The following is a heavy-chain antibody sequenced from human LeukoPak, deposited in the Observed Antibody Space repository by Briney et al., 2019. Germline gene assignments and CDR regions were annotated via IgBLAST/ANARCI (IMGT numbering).Heavy chain of an antibody. CDR3: AKAQHGYDISTFDY. J-gene: IGHJ4*02. CDR1: GFSFDTYA. CDR2: ISGSGGTT. Sequence: PGGSLRLSCAASGFSFDTYAMSWVRQAPGKGLEWVSAISGSGGTTYDADSVKGRFTISRDNSKNTLFLQMNTLRAEDTAVYYCAKAQHGYDISTFDYWGQGTLVTVSS. V-gene: IGHV3-23*01. D-gene: IGHD6-13*01.